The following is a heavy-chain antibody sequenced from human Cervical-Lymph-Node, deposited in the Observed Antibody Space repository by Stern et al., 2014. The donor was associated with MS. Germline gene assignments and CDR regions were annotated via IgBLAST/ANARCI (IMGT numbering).Heavy chain of an antibody. V-gene: IGHV1-18*01. Sequence: QVQLVQSGGEVKKPGASVKVSCKTSGYSFSSYDISWARQAPGQGLEWMGWINVYNGNTKYAQNFQGRVTLTTDTSTSTAYMELRSLRSDDTAVYYCAREDSANGGHIDSWGQGTLVVVSS. J-gene: IGHJ4*02. CDR1: GYSFSSYD. CDR3: AREDSANGGHIDS. CDR2: INVYNGNT. D-gene: IGHD3-10*01.